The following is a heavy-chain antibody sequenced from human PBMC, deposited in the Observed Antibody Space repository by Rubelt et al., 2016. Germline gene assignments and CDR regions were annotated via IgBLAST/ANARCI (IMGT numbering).Heavy chain of an antibody. V-gene: IGHV4-34*01. CDR1: GGSFSGYY. CDR3: ARVGATQVLVDY. Sequence: QVQLQQWGAGLLKPSETLSLTCAVYGGSFSGYYWSWIRQPPGKGLEWIGEINHSGSTNYNPSLKSRVTISVDTAKNQFSLELSSGTAADTAGYYCARVGATQVLVDYWGQGTLVTVSS. CDR2: INHSGST. J-gene: IGHJ4*02. D-gene: IGHD1-26*01.